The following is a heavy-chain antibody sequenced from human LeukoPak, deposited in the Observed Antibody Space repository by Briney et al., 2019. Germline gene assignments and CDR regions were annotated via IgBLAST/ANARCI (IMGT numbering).Heavy chain of an antibody. Sequence: PSETLSLICTVSGVSISRYYWRWIRQPPGKGLEWIGYIYYSGSTNYNPSLKSRVTISVDTSKNQFSLKLSSVTAADTAIYAYTAAGYSYGTTSGGYYYYYYMDVWGKGTTVTVSS. CDR3: TAAGYSYGTTSGGYYYYYYMDV. CDR1: GVSISRYY. J-gene: IGHJ6*03. V-gene: IGHV4-59*01. D-gene: IGHD5-18*01. CDR2: IYYSGST.